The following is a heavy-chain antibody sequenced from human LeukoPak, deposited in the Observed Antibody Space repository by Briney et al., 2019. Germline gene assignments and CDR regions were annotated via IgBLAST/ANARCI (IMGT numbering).Heavy chain of an antibody. V-gene: IGHV3-7*01. Sequence: PGGSLRLSCAASAFTLSGYWMTWVGQAPGKGLEWVVNINRDGSEKHYVASVKGRFTISRDNARNSLFLQMDSLRAEDTALYFCARDDGGRYSAGWYDAFDIWGPGTMVTVSS. J-gene: IGHJ3*02. CDR3: ARDDGGRYSAGWYDAFDI. D-gene: IGHD6-13*01. CDR2: INRDGSEK. CDR1: AFTLSGYW.